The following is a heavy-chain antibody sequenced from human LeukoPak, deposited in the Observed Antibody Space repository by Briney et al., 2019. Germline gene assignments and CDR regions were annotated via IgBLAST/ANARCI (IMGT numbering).Heavy chain of an antibody. CDR3: ASQV. Sequence: GGSLRLSCAASGFTFSSFVMHWVRLPPGKGLEWVAGISSDGRNKNYADSVQGRFTISRDNSKHTLFLQLNNLRGDDTAVYYCASQVWGTGTTVTVSS. CDR1: GFTFSSFV. CDR2: ISSDGRNK. J-gene: IGHJ6*04. V-gene: IGHV3-30*04.